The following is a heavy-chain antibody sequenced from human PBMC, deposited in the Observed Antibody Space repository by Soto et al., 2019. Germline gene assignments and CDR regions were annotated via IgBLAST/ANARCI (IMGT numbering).Heavy chain of an antibody. J-gene: IGHJ4*02. CDR3: AKDVEVWSQGILDH. Sequence: PGGSLRLSCAASGFTFSSYAMTWVRQAPGKGLEWVSTITGSGDRTYYADSVKGRFTISRDNSKNTLCLQMNSLRAEDTAKYYCAKDVEVWSQGILDHWGQGTLVTVSS. D-gene: IGHD2-2*01. CDR2: ITGSGDRT. V-gene: IGHV3-23*01. CDR1: GFTFSSYA.